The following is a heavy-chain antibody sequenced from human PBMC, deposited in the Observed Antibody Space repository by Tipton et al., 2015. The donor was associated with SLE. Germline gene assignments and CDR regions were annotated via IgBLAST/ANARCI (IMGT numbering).Heavy chain of an antibody. CDR2: IYHSGST. Sequence: TLSLTCTVSGGSISSSYWSWIRQPPGKGLEWIGSIYHSGSTYYNPSLKSRVTISVDTSKNQFSLKLSSVTAADTAVYYCARDIGGSYYVEIDYWGQGTLVTVSS. CDR3: ARDIGGSYYVEIDY. D-gene: IGHD1-26*01. CDR1: GGSISSSY. J-gene: IGHJ4*02. V-gene: IGHV4-38-2*02.